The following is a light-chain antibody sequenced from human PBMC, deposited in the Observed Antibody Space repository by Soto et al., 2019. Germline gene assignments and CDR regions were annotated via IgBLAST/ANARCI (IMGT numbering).Light chain of an antibody. V-gene: IGKV1-5*03. Sequence: DSQMTQSPSTLPASVGDRVTITCRASQSISSWLAWYQQKPGKAPKLLIYKASLLQSGVPSRFSGSGSGTEFTLTISSLLPEDFATYYCQQYDRYPVTFGGGTKVEVK. CDR1: QSISSW. CDR3: QQYDRYPVT. CDR2: KAS. J-gene: IGKJ4*01.